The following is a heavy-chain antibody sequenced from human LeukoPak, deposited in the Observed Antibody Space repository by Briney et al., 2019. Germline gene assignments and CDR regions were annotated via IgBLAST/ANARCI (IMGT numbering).Heavy chain of an antibody. CDR2: IYYSGST. CDR1: GGSISSSSYY. Sequence: SETLSLTCTVSGGSISSSSYYWGWIRQPPGKELEWIGSIYYSGSTYYNPSLKSRVTISVDTSKNQFSLKLSSVTAADTAVYYCARLEGSSYYWGQGTLVTVSS. J-gene: IGHJ4*02. CDR3: ARLEGSSYY. V-gene: IGHV4-39*01. D-gene: IGHD2-15*01.